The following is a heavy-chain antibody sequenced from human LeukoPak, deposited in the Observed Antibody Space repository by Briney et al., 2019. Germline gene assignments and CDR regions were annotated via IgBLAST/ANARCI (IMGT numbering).Heavy chain of an antibody. J-gene: IGHJ4*02. V-gene: IGHV5-51*01. CDR3: ARPTDYYNRILD. CDR1: GYSFTSYW. D-gene: IGHD1-26*01. Sequence: GESPETFRKGSGYSFTSYWIGWVRQMPGKGLEWMGIIYPGDSDTRYSPSSQGQVTISADKSISTAYLQWSSLKASDTAMYYCARPTDYYNRILDWGQGALVSVSS. CDR2: IYPGDSDT.